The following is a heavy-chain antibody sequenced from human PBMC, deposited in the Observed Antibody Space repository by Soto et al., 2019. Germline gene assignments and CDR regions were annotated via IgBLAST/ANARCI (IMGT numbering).Heavy chain of an antibody. CDR1: GASISDSHW. D-gene: IGHD1-20*01. CDR2: MFHSGST. CDR3: AKNNDYAIDA. Sequence: QVQLQESGPGLVKPSGTLSLTCVVSGASISDSHWWPWVRQPPGKGLEWIGEMFHSGSTNYNPTLKRRGTISIDKSRDQFSLNLNSVTAADTAVYYWAKNNDYAIDAGGQGTTVTVAS. J-gene: IGHJ6*02. V-gene: IGHV4-4*02.